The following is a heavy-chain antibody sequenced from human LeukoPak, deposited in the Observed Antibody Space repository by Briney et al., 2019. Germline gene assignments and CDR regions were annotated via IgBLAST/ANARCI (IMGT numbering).Heavy chain of an antibody. V-gene: IGHV4-4*07. CDR1: GGSISGYL. CDR3: ARSYDSSGYHWYFDL. D-gene: IGHD3-22*01. Sequence: TSETLSLTCTVSGGSISGYLWTWIRQPAGKGLEWIGRFYTSGTTNYNPSLKSRVTMSVDTSKNQFFLKLSSVTAADTAVYYCARSYDSSGYHWYFDLWGRGTLVTVSS. J-gene: IGHJ2*01. CDR2: FYTSGTT.